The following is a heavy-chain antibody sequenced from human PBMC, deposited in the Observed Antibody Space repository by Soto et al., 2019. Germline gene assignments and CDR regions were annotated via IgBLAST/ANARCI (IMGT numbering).Heavy chain of an antibody. D-gene: IGHD4-17*01. CDR2: ISAYSGNT. CDR3: ARVVKAGDYGDYGRYYFDY. Sequence: QVQLVQSGAEVKKPVASVKVSCKASGYTFTTYGITWVRQAPGQGLEWMGWISAYSGNTNYAQKRQGRLTVTTDTSTNTADMDLRSLRSDDTAVYYCARVVKAGDYGDYGRYYFDYWGHGTLVTVSS. J-gene: IGHJ4*01. V-gene: IGHV1-18*04. CDR1: GYTFTTYG.